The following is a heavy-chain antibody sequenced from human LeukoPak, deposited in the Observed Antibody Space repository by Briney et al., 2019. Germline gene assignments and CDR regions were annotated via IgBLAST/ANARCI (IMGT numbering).Heavy chain of an antibody. Sequence: GGSLRLSCVGSGFTFSRSTMSWVRLAPGKGLEWVSGISGSGGDTYYTDSVKGRFTISRDNSGTTVSLQMNSLTTDDTAVYFCAKEGRLTVAAVVVENYFDYWGQGTPVIVSA. CDR1: GFTFSRST. D-gene: IGHD3-22*01. CDR3: AKEGRLTVAAVVVENYFDY. V-gene: IGHV3-23*01. CDR2: ISGSGGDT. J-gene: IGHJ4*02.